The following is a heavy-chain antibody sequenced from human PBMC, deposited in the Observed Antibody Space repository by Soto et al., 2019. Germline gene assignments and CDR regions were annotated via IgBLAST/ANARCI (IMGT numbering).Heavy chain of an antibody. CDR3: ARDIYDSSGRAAFDI. Sequence: TLSLTCTVSGGSISSGGYYWSWIRQHPGKGLEWIGYIYYSGSTYYNPSLKSRVTISVDTSKNQFSLKLSSVTAADTAVYYCARDIYDSSGRAAFDIWGQGTMVTVSS. D-gene: IGHD3-22*01. V-gene: IGHV4-31*03. CDR1: GGSISSGGYY. CDR2: IYYSGST. J-gene: IGHJ3*02.